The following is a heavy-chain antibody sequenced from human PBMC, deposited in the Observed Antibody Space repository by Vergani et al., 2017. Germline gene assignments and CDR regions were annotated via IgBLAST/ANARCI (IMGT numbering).Heavy chain of an antibody. CDR1: GDSIARGSWY. Sequence: QVQLQESGPGLVRPSETLSLTCRVSGDSIARGSWYWSWIRQPAGKTLEWIGRIYNRGNIHRNPSLSSRATLSMDTSKNEFSLTLTSVTATDTAVYYCARSREGVPYYWGQGILVTISS. CDR3: ARSREGVPYY. CDR2: IYNRGNI. D-gene: IGHD3-10*01. V-gene: IGHV4-61*02. J-gene: IGHJ4*02.